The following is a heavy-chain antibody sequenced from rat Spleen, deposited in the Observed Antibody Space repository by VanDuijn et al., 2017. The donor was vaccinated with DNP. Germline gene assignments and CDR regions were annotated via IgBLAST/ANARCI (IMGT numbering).Heavy chain of an antibody. Sequence: EVQLVESGGGLVQPGRSLKLSCAASGFTFSSFPMAWVRQAPKKGLEWVASISSGGGGTYYPDSVKGRFTISRDNAKSTLYLQMDSLRSEDTASYYCTRHQYYDGTYYKWFAYWGQGTLVTVSS. CDR1: GFTFSSFP. D-gene: IGHD1-12*02. J-gene: IGHJ3*01. CDR2: ISSGGGGT. V-gene: IGHV5-46*01. CDR3: TRHQYYDGTYYKWFAY.